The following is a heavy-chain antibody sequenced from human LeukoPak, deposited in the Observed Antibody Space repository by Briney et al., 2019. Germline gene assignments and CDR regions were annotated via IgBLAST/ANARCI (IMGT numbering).Heavy chain of an antibody. J-gene: IGHJ4*02. CDR2: IRYSSDYI. Sequence: PGGSLRLSCAASGFTFSTYSMNWVSQAPGKGLEWVSSIRYSSDYIYYADSVKRRFTISRDNAKNLLYLKMNSLRAEDTAVDYCARDYFHSGSLSFDYWGQGTLVTVSS. D-gene: IGHD3-10*01. CDR3: ARDYFHSGSLSFDY. CDR1: GFTFSTYS. V-gene: IGHV3-21*01.